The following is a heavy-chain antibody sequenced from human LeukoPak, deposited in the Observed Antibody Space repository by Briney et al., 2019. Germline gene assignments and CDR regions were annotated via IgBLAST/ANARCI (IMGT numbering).Heavy chain of an antibody. CDR1: GYTFTSCG. V-gene: IGHV1-69*06. J-gene: IGHJ4*02. Sequence: SVKVSCRASGYTFTSCGISGVPQAPGQGREGGGGVIPIFGTGNYTQKFQGRGTITAAKSTRTAYMELRSLRSEATAVYYCARGRMTTVTPLVYWGKGPLVTVSS. D-gene: IGHD4-17*01. CDR3: ARGRMTTVTPLVY. CDR2: VIPIFGTG.